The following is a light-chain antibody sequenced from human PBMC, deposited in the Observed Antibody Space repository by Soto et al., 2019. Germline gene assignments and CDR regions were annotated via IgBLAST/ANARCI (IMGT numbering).Light chain of an antibody. J-gene: IGLJ1*01. CDR3: GADHGSGSNFAENV. V-gene: IGLV9-49*01. CDR1: SGYSNYK. Sequence: QLVLTQPPSASASLGASVTLTCTLSSGYSNYKVDWYQQRPGKGPRFVMRVGTGGIVGSKGDGIPDRFSVLGSGLNRYLTIKNIQEEDESDYHCGADHGSGSNFAENVFGTGTQLTVL. CDR2: VGTGGIVG.